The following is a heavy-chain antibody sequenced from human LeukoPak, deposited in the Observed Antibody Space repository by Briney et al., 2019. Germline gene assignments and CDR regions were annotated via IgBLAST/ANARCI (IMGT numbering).Heavy chain of an antibody. CDR1: GFTVSSNY. J-gene: IGHJ4*02. CDR2: IYSGGST. D-gene: IGHD3-9*01. V-gene: IGHV3-53*01. Sequence: GGSLRLSCAASGFTVSSNYMSWVRQAPGKGLEWVSVIYSGGSTYYADSVKGRFTISRDNSKNTLYLQMNSLRAEDTAVYYCARDRGRYFGAYFDYWGQGTLVTVSS. CDR3: ARDRGRYFGAYFDY.